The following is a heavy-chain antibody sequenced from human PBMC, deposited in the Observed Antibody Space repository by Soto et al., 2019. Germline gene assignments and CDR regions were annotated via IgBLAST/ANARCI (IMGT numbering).Heavy chain of an antibody. D-gene: IGHD3-16*01. CDR1: GGTFSSYA. J-gene: IGHJ3*02. CDR3: AREVYYDYVWGSSDAFDI. CDR2: IIPIFGTA. V-gene: IGHV1-69*13. Sequence: SVKVSCKASGGTFSSYAISWVRQAPGQGLEWMGGIIPIFGTANYAQKFQGRVTITADESTSTAYMELSSLRSEDTAVYYCAREVYYDYVWGSSDAFDIWGQGTMVTVSS.